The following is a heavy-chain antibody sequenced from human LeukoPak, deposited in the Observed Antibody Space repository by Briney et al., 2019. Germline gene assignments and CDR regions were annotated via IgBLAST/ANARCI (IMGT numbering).Heavy chain of an antibody. D-gene: IGHD3-22*01. J-gene: IGHJ4*02. CDR2: ISGSGGST. Sequence: GGSLRLSCAASGFTFSSYGMSWVRQAPGKGLEWVSAISGSGGSTYYADSVKGRFTVSRDNSKNTLYLQMNRLRAEDTAVYYCAYDSSGYSAPSYFASWGQGTLVTVSS. CDR1: GFTFSSYG. CDR3: AYDSSGYSAPSYFAS. V-gene: IGHV3-23*01.